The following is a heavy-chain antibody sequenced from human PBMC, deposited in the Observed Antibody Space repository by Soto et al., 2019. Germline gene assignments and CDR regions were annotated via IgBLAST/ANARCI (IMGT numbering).Heavy chain of an antibody. V-gene: IGHV5-51*01. CDR3: ASHKEIDGSSHHDPFEI. CDR2: IYPGDSDT. J-gene: IGHJ3*02. CDR1: GYSFTSYW. Sequence: GESLKISCKGSGYSFTSYWIGWGRQMPGKGLEWMGIIYPGDSDTRYSPSFQGQVTISADKSISTAYLQWRSLKASDTAMYYCASHKEIDGSSHHDPFEIWGPGTMVTVSS. D-gene: IGHD6-6*01.